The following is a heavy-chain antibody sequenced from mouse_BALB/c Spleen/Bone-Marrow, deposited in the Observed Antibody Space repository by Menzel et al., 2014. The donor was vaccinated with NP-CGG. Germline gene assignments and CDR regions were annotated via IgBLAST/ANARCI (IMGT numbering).Heavy chain of an antibody. D-gene: IGHD2-2*01. CDR2: INPSTGYT. J-gene: IGHJ3*01. CDR1: GYTFTSYW. CDR3: GGGLRRGPPY. V-gene: IGHV1-7*01. Sequence: VKVVESGAELAKPGASVKMSCKASGYTFTSYWMHWVKQRPGQGLEWIGYINPSTGYTEYNQKFKDKATLTADKSSSTAFMQRSSLTSEDSAVYYCGGGLRRGPPYWGQGTLVTVSA.